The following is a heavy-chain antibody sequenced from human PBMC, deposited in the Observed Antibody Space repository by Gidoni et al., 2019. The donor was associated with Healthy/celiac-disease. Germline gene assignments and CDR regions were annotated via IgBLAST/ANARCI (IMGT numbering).Heavy chain of an antibody. J-gene: IGHJ6*02. V-gene: IGHV3-15*01. CDR3: TTDGYIVVVPAAMRYYGMDV. CDR2: IKSKTDGGTT. Sequence: EVQLVESGGGLVQPGGPLRLSCAASGFTFSNAWMSWVRQAPGKGLEWVGRIKSKTDGGTTDYAAPVKGRFTISRDDSKNTLYLQMNSLKTEDTAVYYCTTDGYIVVVPAAMRYYGMDVWGQGTTVTVSS. CDR1: GFTFSNAW. D-gene: IGHD2-2*01.